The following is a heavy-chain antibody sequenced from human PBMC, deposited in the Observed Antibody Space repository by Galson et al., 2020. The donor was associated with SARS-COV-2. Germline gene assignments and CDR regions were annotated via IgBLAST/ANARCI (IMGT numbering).Heavy chain of an antibody. J-gene: IGHJ6*02. D-gene: IGHD6-13*01. CDR1: GYTLTELS. V-gene: IGHV1-24*01. CDR2: FDPEDGET. CDR3: ATLRGAAADSPVYYYYGMDV. Sequence: ASVKVSCKVSGYTLTELSMHWVRQAPGKGLEWMGGFDPEDGETIYAQKFQGRVTMTEDTSTDTAYMELSSLRSEDTAVYYCATLRGAAADSPVYYYYGMDVWGQGTTVTVSS.